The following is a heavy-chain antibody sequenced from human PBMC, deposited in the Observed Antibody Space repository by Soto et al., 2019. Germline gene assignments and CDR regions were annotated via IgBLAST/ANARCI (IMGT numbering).Heavy chain of an antibody. Sequence: PGGSLRLSCAASGFIFSDYSMNWVQQAPGKGLEWVSSISGSRGYIYYGDSVKGRFTISRDNAKNSVVLQMNNLRAEDTAVYYCARDWAAAVDYWGPGNLGTVSS. CDR1: GFIFSDYS. CDR2: ISGSRGYI. CDR3: ARDWAAAVDY. J-gene: IGHJ4*02. D-gene: IGHD6-13*01. V-gene: IGHV3-21*01.